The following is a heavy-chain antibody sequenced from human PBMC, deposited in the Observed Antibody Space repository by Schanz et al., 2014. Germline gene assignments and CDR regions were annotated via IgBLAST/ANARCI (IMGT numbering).Heavy chain of an antibody. CDR2: IIPILDIT. Sequence: QVQLVQSGAEVKKPGSSVKVSCKASGGTFSSFAIFWVRQAPGQGLEWMGTIIPILDITNYAQKFQGRVTITADKSTSTAYMELSNLRSEDTAVYYCARAGQDYSDSSGYATYYFGNWGQGTLVNVSS. D-gene: IGHD3-22*01. CDR3: ARAGQDYSDSSGYATYYFGN. V-gene: IGHV1-69*04. J-gene: IGHJ4*02. CDR1: GGTFSSFA.